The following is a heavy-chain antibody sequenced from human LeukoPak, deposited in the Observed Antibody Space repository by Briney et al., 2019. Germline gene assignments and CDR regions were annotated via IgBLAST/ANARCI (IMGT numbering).Heavy chain of an antibody. CDR3: ARNIVATFDL. V-gene: IGHV4-31*03. D-gene: IGHD5-12*01. CDR2: IYYSGST. Sequence: SQTLSLTCTVSGGSISSGGYYWSWLRQHPGKGLEWIGYIYYSGSTYYNPSLKSRVTISVDTSKNQFSLKLSSVTAADTAVYYCARNIVATFDLWGRGTLVTVSS. J-gene: IGHJ2*01. CDR1: GGSISSGGYY.